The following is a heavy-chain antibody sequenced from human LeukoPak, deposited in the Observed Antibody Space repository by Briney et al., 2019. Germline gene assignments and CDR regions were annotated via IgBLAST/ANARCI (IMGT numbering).Heavy chain of an antibody. Sequence: GGSLRLSCAASGFTFRNHGMNWVRQAPGKGLEWVSGISPSGGGTYYADSVKGRFTISRDDSKNTLSLQMNSLRAEDTAVYYCAKILAAAVLGIDAFDIWGQGTMVTVSS. D-gene: IGHD6-13*01. CDR2: ISPSGGGT. CDR1: GFTFRNHG. CDR3: AKILAAAVLGIDAFDI. J-gene: IGHJ3*02. V-gene: IGHV3-23*01.